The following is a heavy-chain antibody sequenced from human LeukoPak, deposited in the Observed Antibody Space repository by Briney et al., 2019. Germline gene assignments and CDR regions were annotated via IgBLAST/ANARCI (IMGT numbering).Heavy chain of an antibody. CDR1: GYTFTSYY. CDR3: ARDQYYYDSSGLWDY. Sequence: GASVKVSCKASGYTFTSYYMHWVRQAPGQGLEWMGIINPSGGSTSYAQKFQGRVTMTRDTSTSTVYMELSSLRSEDTAVYYCARDQYYYDSSGLWDYWGQGTLVTVSS. J-gene: IGHJ4*02. V-gene: IGHV1-46*01. D-gene: IGHD3-22*01. CDR2: INPSGGST.